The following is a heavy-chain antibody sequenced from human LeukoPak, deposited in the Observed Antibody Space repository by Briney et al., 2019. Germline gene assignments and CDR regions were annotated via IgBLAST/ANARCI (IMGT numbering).Heavy chain of an antibody. J-gene: IGHJ4*02. D-gene: IGHD5-24*01. CDR2: IYHSGST. CDR1: GGSISSGCYS. Sequence: PSETLSLTCAVSGGSISSGCYSWSWIRQPPGKGLEWIGYIYHSGSTYYNPSLKSRVTISVDRSKNQFSLKLSSVTAADTAVYYCARGRGMATILLDYWGQGTLVTVSS. V-gene: IGHV4-30-2*01. CDR3: ARGRGMATILLDY.